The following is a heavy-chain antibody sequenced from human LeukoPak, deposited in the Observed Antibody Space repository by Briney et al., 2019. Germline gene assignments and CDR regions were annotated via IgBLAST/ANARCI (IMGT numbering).Heavy chain of an antibody. CDR3: ARDEGGTVAHRPYYYGMDV. D-gene: IGHD1-1*01. CDR1: GGSITSSRYY. V-gene: IGHV4-39*07. Sequence: PSETLSLTCSVSGGSITSSRYYWGWIRQSPGGGLEWIGTIYYSGITYYNPSLRSRVTIAAATSKNQFSLKLSSVTAADTAVYYCARDEGGTVAHRPYYYGMDVWGQGTTVTVSS. J-gene: IGHJ6*02. CDR2: IYYSGIT.